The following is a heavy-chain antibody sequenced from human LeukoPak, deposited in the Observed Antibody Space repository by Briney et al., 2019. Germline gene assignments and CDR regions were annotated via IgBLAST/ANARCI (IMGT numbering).Heavy chain of an antibody. V-gene: IGHV3-7*01. CDR2: IKQDGSEK. D-gene: IGHD5-24*01. CDR1: GFTFSSYW. CDR3: ARDGVRDGLYFDR. J-gene: IGHJ4*02. Sequence: GGSLRLSCAASGFTFSSYWMSWVRQAPGKGLEWVANIKQDGSEKYYLDSVKGRFTISRDNAKNSLYLQMNSLRDEDTAVYSCARDGVRDGLYFDRWGQGTLVTVSS.